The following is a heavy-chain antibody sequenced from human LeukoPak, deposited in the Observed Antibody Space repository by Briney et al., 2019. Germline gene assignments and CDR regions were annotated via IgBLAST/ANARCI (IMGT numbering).Heavy chain of an antibody. D-gene: IGHD3-22*01. Sequence: SETLSLTCTVSGGSISGYYWSWTRPPPGKGLDWIGHIYYSGSADYNASLKSRATMFVDTSKNEFSLTLRSVTAADTAVYYCARVGDSSGYSVLDSWGQGTLVTVPS. CDR1: GGSISGYY. V-gene: IGHV4-59*01. J-gene: IGHJ4*02. CDR3: ARVGDSSGYSVLDS. CDR2: IYYSGSA.